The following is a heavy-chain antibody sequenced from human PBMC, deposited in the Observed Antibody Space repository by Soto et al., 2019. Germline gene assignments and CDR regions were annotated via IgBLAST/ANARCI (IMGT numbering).Heavy chain of an antibody. CDR1: GFTFSSYS. CDR3: ARVGGNDXFDI. J-gene: IGHJ3*02. V-gene: IGHV3-21*01. Sequence: GGSLRLSCAASGFTFSSYSMNWVRQAPGKGLEWVSSISSSSSYIYYADSVKGRFTISRDNAKNSLYLQMNSLRAEDTAVYYCARVGGNDXFDIWGQGTMVTVSS. CDR2: ISSSSSYI. D-gene: IGHD3-16*01.